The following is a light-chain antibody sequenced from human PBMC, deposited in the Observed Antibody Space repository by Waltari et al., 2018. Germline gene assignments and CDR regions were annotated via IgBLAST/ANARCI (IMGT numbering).Light chain of an antibody. Sequence: EIVLTQSPATLSLYPGERATLSCRASQSVSTFLVWYQQKPGQSPRLLIYDASTRASGIPARFSGSGSGRDFTLTISSLEPEDFAVYYCQQRSSWPRLTFGGGTKVEI. J-gene: IGKJ4*01. V-gene: IGKV3-11*02. CDR3: QQRSSWPRLT. CDR1: QSVSTF. CDR2: DAS.